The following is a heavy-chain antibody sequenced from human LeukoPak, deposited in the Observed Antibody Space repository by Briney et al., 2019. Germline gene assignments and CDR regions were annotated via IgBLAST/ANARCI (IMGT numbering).Heavy chain of an antibody. D-gene: IGHD3-16*01. J-gene: IGHJ5*02. Sequence: SETLSLTCTVSSGSIRGFYWSWIRQTPGKGLECIGYIYYTEITTYNPSLKSRVTMSVDTSKNQLSLKLTSVPAADVALYYCASLRKKAKGGGGFDPWGQGTLVTVSS. CDR3: ASLRKKAKGGGGFDP. V-gene: IGHV4-59*01. CDR2: IYYTEIT. CDR1: SGSIRGFY.